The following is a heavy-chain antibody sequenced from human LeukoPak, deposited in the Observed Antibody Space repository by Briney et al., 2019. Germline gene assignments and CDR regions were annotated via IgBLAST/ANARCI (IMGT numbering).Heavy chain of an antibody. CDR2: VRSKTDGEIT. J-gene: IGHJ4*02. Sequence: KSGGSLRLSCVPSGFSFSNYAMNWVRQAPGKGLEWVGRVRSKTDGEITDYGAPAKGRFSISRDDSKNTVYLQMNSLEIQDTAIYYCTTSNYFYDSNGWYWGQGTLVTVSS. CDR1: GFSFSNYA. D-gene: IGHD3-22*01. V-gene: IGHV3-15*07. CDR3: TTSNYFYDSNGWY.